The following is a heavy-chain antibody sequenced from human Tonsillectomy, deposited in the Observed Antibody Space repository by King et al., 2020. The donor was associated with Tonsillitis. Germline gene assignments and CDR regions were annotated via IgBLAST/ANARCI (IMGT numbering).Heavy chain of an antibody. CDR3: ARSVSGSFDY. CDR1: GGSISSSDHY. CDR2: MYYSGTI. Sequence: QLQESGPGVVKPSETLSLTCTVSGGSISSSDHYWAWIRQPPGKGLEWNGYMYYSGTIFYNPSLKSRITISGGTSENRFSLKLSSVTAADTAVYFCARSVSGSFDYWGQGALVTVSS. J-gene: IGHJ4*02. D-gene: IGHD1-26*01. V-gene: IGHV4-39*01.